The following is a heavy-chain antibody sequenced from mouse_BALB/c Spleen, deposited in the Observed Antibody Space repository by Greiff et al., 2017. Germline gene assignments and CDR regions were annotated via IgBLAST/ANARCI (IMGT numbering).Heavy chain of an antibody. CDR2: IYPGDGDT. Sequence: VQLQQSGAELVRPGSSVKISCKASGYAFSSYWMNWVKQRPGQGLEWIGQIYPGDGDTNYNGKFKGKATLTADKSSSTAYMQLSSLTSEDSAVYFCARLDSSGYRFAYWGQGTLVTVSA. V-gene: IGHV1-80*01. CDR1: GYAFSSYW. D-gene: IGHD3-2*01. J-gene: IGHJ3*01. CDR3: ARLDSSGYRFAY.